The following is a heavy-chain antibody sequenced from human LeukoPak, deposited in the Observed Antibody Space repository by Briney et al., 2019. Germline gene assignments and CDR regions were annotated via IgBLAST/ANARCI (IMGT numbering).Heavy chain of an antibody. CDR3: ARHKESSGWYYFDY. J-gene: IGHJ4*02. V-gene: IGHV4-59*08. CDR2: ISYSGST. CDR1: GGSISSYY. Sequence: SETLPLTCTVSGGSISSYYWNWIRQPPGKGLEWIGYISYSGSTIYNPSLKSRVTISGDTSKNQFSLKLSSVTAADTAVYYCARHKESSGWYYFDYWGQGTLVIVSS. D-gene: IGHD6-19*01.